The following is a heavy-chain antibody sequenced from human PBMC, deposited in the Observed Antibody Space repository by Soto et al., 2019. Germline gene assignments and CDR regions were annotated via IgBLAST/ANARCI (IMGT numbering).Heavy chain of an antibody. CDR3: ARGRGGSGNGSHFDY. CDR1: GGTFSSYT. Sequence: GASVKVSCKASGGTFSSYTISWVRQAPGQGLEWMGWINPNSGGTNYAQKFQGWVTMTRDTSISTAYMELSRLRSDDTAVYYCARGRGGSGNGSHFDYWGQGTLVTVSS. V-gene: IGHV1-2*04. D-gene: IGHD3-10*01. CDR2: INPNSGGT. J-gene: IGHJ4*02.